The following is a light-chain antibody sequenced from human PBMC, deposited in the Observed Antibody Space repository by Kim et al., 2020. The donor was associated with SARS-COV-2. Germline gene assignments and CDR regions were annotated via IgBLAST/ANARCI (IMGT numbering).Light chain of an antibody. CDR1: QSVTSSY. J-gene: IGKJ1*01. CDR3: QHYGTSLRT. CDR2: GAS. V-gene: IGKV3-20*01. Sequence: EIVLTQSPGTLSLSPGERATLSCRASQSVTSSYLAWYQQKPGQPPRLLIYGASNRATGIPDRFSGSGSGTDFTLTISRLESEDLAVYYCQHYGTSLRTFGQGTKVEIK.